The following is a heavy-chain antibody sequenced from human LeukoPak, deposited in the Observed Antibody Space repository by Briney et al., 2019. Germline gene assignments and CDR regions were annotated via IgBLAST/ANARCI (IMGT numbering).Heavy chain of an antibody. CDR3: ARHRDDFLEWLPFDY. D-gene: IGHD3-3*01. CDR2: IYPGDSDT. Sequence: PGESLKISCKGSGYRFSSYWIGWVRQMPGKGLEWMGIIYPGDSDTRYSPSFQGQVTISADKSISTAYLQWSSLKASDTAIYYSARHRDDFLEWLPFDYWGQGTLVTVSS. CDR1: GYRFSSYW. J-gene: IGHJ4*02. V-gene: IGHV5-51*01.